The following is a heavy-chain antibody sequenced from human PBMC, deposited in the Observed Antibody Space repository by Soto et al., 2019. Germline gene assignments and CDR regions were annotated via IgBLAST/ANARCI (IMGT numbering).Heavy chain of an antibody. J-gene: IGHJ4*02. CDR1: GFTFTNYW. D-gene: IGHD3-10*01. V-gene: IGHV3-74*01. Sequence: DVQLVESGGGLVQPGGSLRLSCATSGFTFTNYWTHWVRQAPGEGLVWVSRISGDGSRTNYADSVKGRFTISRDNAKTSLYLQRNSLRADDTAVYYCARGAGGAYYLDSWGQGTLVTVSS. CDR2: ISGDGSRT. CDR3: ARGAGGAYYLDS.